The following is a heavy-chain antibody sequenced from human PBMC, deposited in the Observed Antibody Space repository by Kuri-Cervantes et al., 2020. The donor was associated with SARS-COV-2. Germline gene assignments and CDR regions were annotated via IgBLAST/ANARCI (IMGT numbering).Heavy chain of an antibody. CDR2: ISYDGSNK. CDR3: AKDASSLRPMVTGTFDY. Sequence: GESLKISCEVSGFLFSASAIHWVRQAPGKGLEWVAVISYDGSNKYYADSVKGRFTISRDNSKNTLYLQMNSLRAEDTAVYYCAKDASSLRPMVTGTFDYWGQGTLVTVSS. J-gene: IGHJ4*02. D-gene: IGHD5-18*01. CDR1: GFLFSASA. V-gene: IGHV3-30-3*01.